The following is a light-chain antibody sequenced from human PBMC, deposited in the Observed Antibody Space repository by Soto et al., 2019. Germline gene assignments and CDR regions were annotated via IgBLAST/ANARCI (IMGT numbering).Light chain of an antibody. Sequence: EIVLTHSPGTLSLSPGDSSTLYCRPTQTVTGHYLACYNQKPAQAPRLLIHSASSRATAIPVKFLASGLATNFTLPMTILEREEFAVYYCKQYSDSPRTFGEGTKVDIK. V-gene: IGKV3-20*01. CDR1: QTVTGHY. J-gene: IGKJ4*01. CDR3: KQYSDSPRT. CDR2: SAS.